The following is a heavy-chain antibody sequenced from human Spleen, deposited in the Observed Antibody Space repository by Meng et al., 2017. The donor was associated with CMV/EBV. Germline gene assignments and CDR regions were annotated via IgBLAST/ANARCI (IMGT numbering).Heavy chain of an antibody. CDR3: ARAAGVAYCGGDCYSYYGMDV. V-gene: IGHV4-59*01. D-gene: IGHD2-21*01. CDR1: GGSISTYY. CDR2: IYYTGST. Sequence: SETLSLTCTVSGGSISTYYWSWIRQSPGKELEWIGYIYYTGSTSYNPSLKSRVTISVDTSKNQFSLKLSSVTAADTAVYYCARAAGVAYCGGDCYSYYGMDVWGQGTTVTVSS. J-gene: IGHJ6*02.